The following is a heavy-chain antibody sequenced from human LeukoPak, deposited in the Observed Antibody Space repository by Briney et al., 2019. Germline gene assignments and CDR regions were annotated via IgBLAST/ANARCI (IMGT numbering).Heavy chain of an antibody. J-gene: IGHJ4*02. CDR1: GYTLTELS. CDR3: ATGGSSETFDY. V-gene: IGHV1-24*01. Sequence: GASVKLSCKVSGYTLTELSLHWVRQPPGKGLEWMGVFDPEDGETIYAQKFQGRVTMTEDTSTDTAYMELSSLRSEDTAVYYCATGGSSETFDYWGQGTLVTVSS. CDR2: FDPEDGET. D-gene: IGHD2-2*01.